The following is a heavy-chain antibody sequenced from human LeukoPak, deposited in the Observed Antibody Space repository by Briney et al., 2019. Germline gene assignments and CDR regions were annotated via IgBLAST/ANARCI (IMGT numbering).Heavy chain of an antibody. J-gene: IGHJ6*02. CDR3: VRDLNTAGLDV. V-gene: IGHV4-59*01. CDR1: GGSMSSYY. CDR2: IYYSGST. D-gene: IGHD2-21*02. Sequence: PSETLSLTCTVSGGSMSSYYWSWVRQPPGNGLELIGCIYYSGSTNYNPSLKSRVTISVDTSKSQFSLKLTSVTAADTAVDYCVRDLNTAGLDVWGQGTTVTVSS.